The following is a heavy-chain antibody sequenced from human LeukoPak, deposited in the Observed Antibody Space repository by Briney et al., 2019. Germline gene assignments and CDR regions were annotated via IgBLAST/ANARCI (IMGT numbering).Heavy chain of an antibody. CDR1: GGSFSGYY. Sequence: PSETLSLTCAVYGGSFSGYYWSWIRQPPGKGLEWIGEINHSGSTNYNPSLKSRVTISVDTSKNQFSLKLSSVTAADTAVYYCARDPYSSSWEPFDYWGQGTLVTVSS. CDR3: ARDPYSSSWEPFDY. J-gene: IGHJ4*02. V-gene: IGHV4-34*01. CDR2: INHSGST. D-gene: IGHD6-13*01.